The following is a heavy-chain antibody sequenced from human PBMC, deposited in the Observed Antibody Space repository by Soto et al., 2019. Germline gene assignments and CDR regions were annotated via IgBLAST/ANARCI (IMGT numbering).Heavy chain of an antibody. D-gene: IGHD3-9*01. CDR1: GYTFTSYV. V-gene: IGHV1-18*01. J-gene: IGHJ3*02. CDR3: ARDQDDILTGHPGAFDI. Sequence: ASVKVSCKASGYTFTSYVISWVRKAPGQGLEWMGWISAYNGNTNYAQKLQGRVTMPTDTSTSTAYMELRSLRSDDTDVYYCARDQDDILTGHPGAFDIWGQGTMVTVSS. CDR2: ISAYNGNT.